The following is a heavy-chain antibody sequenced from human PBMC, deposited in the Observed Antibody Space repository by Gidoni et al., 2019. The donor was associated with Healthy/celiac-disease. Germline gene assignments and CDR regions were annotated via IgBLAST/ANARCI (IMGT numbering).Heavy chain of an antibody. V-gene: IGHV3-21*01. CDR2: ISSSSSYI. CDR3: ARDRTYYYDSSGYFGPGSYWWYFDL. J-gene: IGHJ2*01. CDR1: GFTFSSYS. Sequence: EVQLVESGGGLVKPGGSLRLSCAASGFTFSSYSMNWVRQAPGKGLEWVPSISSSSSYIYYADSVKGRFTISRDNAKNSLYLQMNSLRAEDTAVYYCARDRTYYYDSSGYFGPGSYWWYFDLWGRGTLVTVSS. D-gene: IGHD3-22*01.